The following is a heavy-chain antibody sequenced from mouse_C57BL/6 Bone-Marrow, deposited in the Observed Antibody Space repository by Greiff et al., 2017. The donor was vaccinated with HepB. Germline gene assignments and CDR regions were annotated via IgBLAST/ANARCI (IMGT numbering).Heavy chain of an antibody. Sequence: VQLQQPGTGLVKPGASVKLSCKASGYTFTSYWMHWVKQRPGQGLEWIGNINPSNGGTNYNEKFKSKATLTVDKSSSTAYMQLSSLTSEDSAVYYGAREGEYGSSSSYWGQGTLVTVSA. V-gene: IGHV1-53*01. J-gene: IGHJ3*01. D-gene: IGHD1-1*01. CDR3: AREGEYGSSSSY. CDR1: GYTFTSYW. CDR2: INPSNGGT.